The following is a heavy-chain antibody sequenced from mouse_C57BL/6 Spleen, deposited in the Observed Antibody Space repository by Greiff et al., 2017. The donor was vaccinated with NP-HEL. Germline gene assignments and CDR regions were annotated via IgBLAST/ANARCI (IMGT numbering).Heavy chain of an antibody. CDR3: ARRVIPYAMDY. CDR2: IYPGGGYT. D-gene: IGHD2-2*01. V-gene: IGHV1-63*01. CDR1: GYTFTNYW. J-gene: IGHJ4*01. Sequence: QVQLKESGAELVRPGTSVKMSCKASGYTFTNYWIGWAKQRPGHGLEWIGDIYPGGGYTNYNEKFKGKATLTADKSSSTAYMQFSSLTSEDSAIYYCARRVIPYAMDYWGQGTSVTVSS.